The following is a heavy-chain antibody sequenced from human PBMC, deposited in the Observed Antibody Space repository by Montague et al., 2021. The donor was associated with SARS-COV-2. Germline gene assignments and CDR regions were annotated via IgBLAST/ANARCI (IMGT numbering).Heavy chain of an antibody. V-gene: IGHV4-34*01. D-gene: IGHD2-15*01. Sequence: SETLSLTCTVSGGSFSGYYWTWIRQSPRKGLEWIGDINHSGSTNYNPSLKSRVAISVDTSKNQFSLKLSSVTAADTAVYYCACEDIATRRLISYYGMAVWGQGTPVTVSS. CDR2: INHSGST. CDR1: GGSFSGYY. J-gene: IGHJ6*02. CDR3: ACEDIATRRLISYYGMAV.